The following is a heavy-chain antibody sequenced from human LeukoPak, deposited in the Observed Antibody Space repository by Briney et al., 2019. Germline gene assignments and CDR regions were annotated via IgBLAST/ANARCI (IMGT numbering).Heavy chain of an antibody. CDR2: INPSGGST. CDR1: GGTFSSYA. D-gene: IGHD6-13*01. V-gene: IGHV1-46*01. Sequence: ASVKVSCKASGGTFSSYAISWVRQAPGQGLEWMGIINPSGGSTSYAQKLQGRVTMTRDTSTSTVYMELSSLRSEDTAVYYCARGGGIAAAGADNWFDPWGQGTLVTVSS. CDR3: ARGGGIAAAGADNWFDP. J-gene: IGHJ5*02.